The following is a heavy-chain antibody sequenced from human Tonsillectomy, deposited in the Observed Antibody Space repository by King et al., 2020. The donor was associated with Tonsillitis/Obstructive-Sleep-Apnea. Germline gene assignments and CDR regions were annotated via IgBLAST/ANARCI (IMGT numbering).Heavy chain of an antibody. CDR3: AKDQGLYYDGMDV. CDR2: ISGSGGST. CDR1: GFTFSSYA. V-gene: IGHV3-23*04. Sequence: VQLVESGGGLVQPGGSLRISCAASGFTFSSYAMNWVRQAPGKGLEWVSAISGSGGSTYYADSVKGRFTISRDKSKNTLYLQMNSLRAEDTAVYYCAKDQGLYYDGMDVWGQGTTVTVS. J-gene: IGHJ6*02.